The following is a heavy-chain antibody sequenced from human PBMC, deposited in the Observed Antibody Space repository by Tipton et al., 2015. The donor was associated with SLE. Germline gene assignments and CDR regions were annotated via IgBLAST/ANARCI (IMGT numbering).Heavy chain of an antibody. CDR1: GGFISTDY. CDR3: AVESLRHSLVKSDIFILQAPGFGP. J-gene: IGHJ5*02. V-gene: IGHV4-4*07. CDR2: VYTTGDT. D-gene: IGHD3-9*01. Sequence: TLSLTCRLSGGFISTDYWSWIRQPAGKGLEWIGHVYTTGDTNYNPSLRSRVTISVDTSKNQFSLRLSSVTAADTAVYYCAVESLRHSLVKSDIFILQAPGFGPWGQGTPVTVSS.